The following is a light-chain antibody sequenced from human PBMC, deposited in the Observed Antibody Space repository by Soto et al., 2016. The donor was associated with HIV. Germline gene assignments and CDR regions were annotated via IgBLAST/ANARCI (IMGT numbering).Light chain of an antibody. J-gene: IGKJ2*01. Sequence: AIQMTQSPSSLSASVGDRVTITCRASQGIRNELGWYQQKPGKAPKLLIYAASSLGSGAPLRFSGSGSGTDFTLTISSLQPEDSASYFCLQDYNYPYTFGQGTKLEIK. V-gene: IGKV1-6*01. CDR2: AAS. CDR3: LQDYNYPYT. CDR1: QGIRNE.